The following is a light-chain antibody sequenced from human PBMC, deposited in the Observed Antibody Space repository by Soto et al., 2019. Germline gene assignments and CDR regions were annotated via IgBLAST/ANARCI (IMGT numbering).Light chain of an antibody. J-gene: IGKJ4*01. CDR2: GAS. V-gene: IGKV3-20*01. Sequence: EIVLTQSPGTLSLSPGERATLSCRASQSVSSSYLAWYQQKPGQAPRLLIYGASSRATGIPDRFSGSGSGTDFPLTIGRLEPEDFAVYYCHQYDSSPLTFGGGTKVEIK. CDR1: QSVSSSY. CDR3: HQYDSSPLT.